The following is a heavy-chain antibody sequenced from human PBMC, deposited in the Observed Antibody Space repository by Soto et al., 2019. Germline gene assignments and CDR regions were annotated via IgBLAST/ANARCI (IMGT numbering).Heavy chain of an antibody. CDR2: IRANDESI. Sequence: GGSVRLSCVASGCDFRSYEMNRVRQSPGKGLEWVSNIRANDESIYYADSVKGRVSVSRDNAKNSLFLEMNSLRVDDTAVYYCARETPRDAIDIWGQGTMVTVSS. CDR3: ARETPRDAIDI. CDR1: GCDFRSYE. V-gene: IGHV3-48*03. J-gene: IGHJ3*02. D-gene: IGHD2-15*01.